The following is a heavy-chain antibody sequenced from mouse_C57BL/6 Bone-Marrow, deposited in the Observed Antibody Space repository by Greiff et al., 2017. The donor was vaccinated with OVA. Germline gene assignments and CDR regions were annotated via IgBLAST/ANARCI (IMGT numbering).Heavy chain of an antibody. CDR3: ARDGYYDY. V-gene: IGHV5-17*01. CDR2: ISSGGSTI. D-gene: IGHD2-3*01. J-gene: IGHJ2*01. Sequence: EVKLMESGGGLVKPGGSLKLSCAASGFTFSDYGMHWVRQAPEKGLEWVAYISSGGSTIYYADTVKGRFTISRDNAKNTLFLQMTSLRSEDTAMYYCARDGYYDYWGQGTTLTVSS. CDR1: GFTFSDYG.